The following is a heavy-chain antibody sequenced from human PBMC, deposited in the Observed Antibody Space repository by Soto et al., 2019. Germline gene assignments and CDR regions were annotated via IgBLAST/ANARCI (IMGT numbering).Heavy chain of an antibody. CDR2: IHHSGST. J-gene: IGHJ4*02. V-gene: IGHV4-34*01. D-gene: IGHD2-21*02. CDR1: GESFNGYY. CDR3: ARQRTSVVTQAYFDV. Sequence: SETLSLTCTAYGESFNGYYWSWIRQPPGKGLEWIGEIHHSGSTNYNPSLRSRVSMSIDTSKDQFSLKLKSVTAADTALYFCARQRTSVVTQAYFDVWGPGSLVTVSS.